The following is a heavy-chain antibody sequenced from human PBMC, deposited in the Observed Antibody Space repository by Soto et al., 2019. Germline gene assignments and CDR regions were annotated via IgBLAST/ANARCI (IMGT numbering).Heavy chain of an antibody. CDR3: ARVSIFVVVFIGGVCTFAI. CDR1: GYTFTSYA. D-gene: IGHD3-3*01. V-gene: IGHV1-3*01. J-gene: IGHJ3*02. CDR2: INAGNGNT. Sequence: GASVKVSCKASGYTFTSYAMHWVRQAPGQRLEWMGWINAGNGNTKYSQKFQGRVTITRDTSASTAYMELSSLRSEDTAGYYCARVSIFVVVFIGGVCTFAIWGQGPMVTVSS.